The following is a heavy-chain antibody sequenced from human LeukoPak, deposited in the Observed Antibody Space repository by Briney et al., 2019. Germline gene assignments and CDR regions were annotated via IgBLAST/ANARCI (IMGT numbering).Heavy chain of an antibody. CDR3: ARDLAWGVFDY. Sequence: GGSLRLSCAASGFTFSNHGMNWVRQAPGKGLEWLSGVSPPGGGTYYADSVKGRFTISRGDSKNTLPLQMNSLRVEDTAVYYCARDLAWGVFDYWGQGTLVTVSS. J-gene: IGHJ4*02. D-gene: IGHD3-16*01. CDR1: GFTFSNHG. V-gene: IGHV3-23*01. CDR2: VSPPGGGT.